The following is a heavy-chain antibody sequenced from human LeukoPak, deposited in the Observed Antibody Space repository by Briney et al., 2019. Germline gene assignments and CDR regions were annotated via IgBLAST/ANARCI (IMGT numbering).Heavy chain of an antibody. V-gene: IGHV4-38-2*02. CDR1: GYSISSGYY. J-gene: IGHJ4*02. CDR2: IYHSGST. D-gene: IGHD6-13*01. CDR3: AREILLAAADYYFDY. Sequence: SSETLSLTCAVSGYSISSGYYWGWIRQPPGKGLEWIGRIYHSGSTYYNPSLKSRVTISVDTSKNQFSLKLSSVTAADTAVYYCAREILLAAADYYFDYWGQGTLVTVSS.